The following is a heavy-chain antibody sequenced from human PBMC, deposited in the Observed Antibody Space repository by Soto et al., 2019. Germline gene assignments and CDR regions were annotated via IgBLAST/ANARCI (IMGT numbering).Heavy chain of an antibody. CDR2: IYYSGST. CDR1: GGSISSSSYY. D-gene: IGHD3-9*01. CDR3: SRAVFNVLRYFVRFSGFDP. Sequence: SETLSLTCTVSGGSISSSSYYWGWIRQPPGKGLEWIGSIYYSGSTYYNPSLKSRVTISVDKSKNQFSLKLSSVTAADTAVYYCSRAVFNVLRYFVRFSGFDPWGQGTLVTVSS. V-gene: IGHV4-39*01. J-gene: IGHJ5*02.